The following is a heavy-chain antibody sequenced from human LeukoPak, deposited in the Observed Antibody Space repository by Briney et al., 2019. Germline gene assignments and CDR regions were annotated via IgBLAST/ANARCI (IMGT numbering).Heavy chain of an antibody. CDR1: GFTFSSYG. CDR3: AKDREGSSWFDY. V-gene: IGHV3-30*18. CDR2: ISYDGSNK. D-gene: IGHD6-13*01. Sequence: PGRSLRLFCAASGFTFSSYGMHWVRQAPGKGLEWVAVISYDGSNKYYADSVKGRFTISRDNSKNTLYLQMNSLRAEGTAVYYCAKDREGSSWFDYWGQGTLVTVSS. J-gene: IGHJ4*02.